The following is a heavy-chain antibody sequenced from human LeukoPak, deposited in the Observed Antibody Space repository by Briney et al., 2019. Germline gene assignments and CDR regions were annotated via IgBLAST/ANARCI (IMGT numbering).Heavy chain of an antibody. V-gene: IGHV4-61*02. CDR1: GGSITSGSYY. J-gene: IGHJ4*02. CDR3: ARDHSGYFPAFDY. CDR2: INTSGST. Sequence: SETLSLTCTVSGGSITSGSYYWNLIRQPAGKGLEWIGRINTSGSTNYNPSLKSRVTISVDTSKNQFSLKLSSVTAADTAVYYCARDHSGYFPAFDYWGQGALVTVSS. D-gene: IGHD3-22*01.